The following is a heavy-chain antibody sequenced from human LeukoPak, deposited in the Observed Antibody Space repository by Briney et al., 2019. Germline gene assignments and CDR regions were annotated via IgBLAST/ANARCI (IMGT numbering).Heavy chain of an antibody. CDR3: AKDHGPGDGYNLLFDY. V-gene: IGHV3-23*01. CDR2: ISGSGGGT. CDR1: GFTFSSYA. J-gene: IGHJ4*02. D-gene: IGHD5-24*01. Sequence: GGSLRLSCAASGFTFSSYAMSWVRQAPGKGLEWVSAISGSGGGTYYADSVKGRFTISRDNSKNTLYLQMNSLRAEDTAVYYCAKDHGPGDGYNLLFDYWGQGTLVTVSS.